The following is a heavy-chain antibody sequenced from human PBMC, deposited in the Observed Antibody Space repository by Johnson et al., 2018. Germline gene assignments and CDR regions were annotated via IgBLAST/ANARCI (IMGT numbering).Heavy chain of an antibody. D-gene: IGHD2-15*01. CDR3: GREGGVAHMDV. J-gene: IGHJ6*03. Sequence: QVQLLESGGGVVQPGRSLRLSCAASGFTFSNYAMQWVRQAPGKGLEWVAVISYDGFNKYYVDSVKGRFTISRDNSKNTLYLQMNSLRAEDTAVYYCGREGGVAHMDVWGKGTTVTVSS. CDR1: GFTFSNYA. CDR2: ISYDGFNK. V-gene: IGHV3-30-3*01.